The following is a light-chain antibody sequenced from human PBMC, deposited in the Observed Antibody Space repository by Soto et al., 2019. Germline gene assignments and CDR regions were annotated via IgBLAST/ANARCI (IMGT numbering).Light chain of an antibody. CDR3: QQYGSSPLT. J-gene: IGKJ4*01. Sequence: EIVLTQSPGTLSLSPGERATLSCRASQSVSSSYLAWYQQKPGQVPSVLIYGASSRATGIPDRFSGSRSGTDFTLTISRLEPEDVSVYYCQQYGSSPLTFGRGTKVDIK. CDR1: QSVSSSY. V-gene: IGKV3-20*01. CDR2: GAS.